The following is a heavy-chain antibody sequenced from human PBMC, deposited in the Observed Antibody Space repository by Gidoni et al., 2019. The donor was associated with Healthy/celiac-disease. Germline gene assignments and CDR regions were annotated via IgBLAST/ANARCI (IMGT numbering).Heavy chain of an antibody. J-gene: IGHJ5*02. CDR1: GFTFSSHW. Sequence: EVQLVESGGGVVQPGGSLILSCAGSGFTFSSHWLSWVRQAPGKGLEWVANIKQDGREKYYVDSVKGRFTISRDNAKNSLYLQMNSLRAEDTAVYYCARAKLNNWFDPWGQGTLVTVSS. D-gene: IGHD1-26*01. CDR3: ARAKLNNWFDP. CDR2: IKQDGREK. V-gene: IGHV3-7*01.